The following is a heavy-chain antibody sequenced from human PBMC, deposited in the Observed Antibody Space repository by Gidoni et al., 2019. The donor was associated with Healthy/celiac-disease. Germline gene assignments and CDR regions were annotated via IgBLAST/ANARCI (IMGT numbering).Heavy chain of an antibody. D-gene: IGHD2-21*01. V-gene: IGHV3-64*05. Sequence: EVQLVESGGGLVQPGGSLRLSCSASGFTFSTYAMHWVRQAPGKGLECVSDISGNGGSTYCADCEEGRFNIYRDNYKITLYVKVNSLRAGDGAVYYCKKVVMTASTVAVGIWGQGKMVNVSS. CDR1: GFTFSTYA. J-gene: IGHJ3*02. CDR3: KKVVMTASTVAVGI. CDR2: ISGNGGST.